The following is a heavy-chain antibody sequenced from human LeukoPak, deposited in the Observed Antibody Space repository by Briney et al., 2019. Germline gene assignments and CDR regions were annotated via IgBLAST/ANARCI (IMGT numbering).Heavy chain of an antibody. CDR2: VNSDGSWT. CDR3: VSFYETN. Sequence: GGSLRLSCAVSGFTFSGFWMSWSRQAPGKGLVWVSHVNSDGSWTSHADSVKGRFTISKDNAKNTVYLQMNNLRTEDTAVYYCVSFYETNWGRGTLVTVSS. CDR1: GFTFSGFW. D-gene: IGHD2-2*01. V-gene: IGHV3-74*01. J-gene: IGHJ4*02.